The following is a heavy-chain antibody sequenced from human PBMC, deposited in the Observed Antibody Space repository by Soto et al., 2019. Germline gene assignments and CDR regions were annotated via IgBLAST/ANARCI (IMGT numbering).Heavy chain of an antibody. D-gene: IGHD2-2*01. Sequence: GGSLRLSCAASGFTFSSYGMHWVRQAPGKGLEWVAVISYDGSNKYYADSVKGRFTISRDNSKNTLYLQMNSLRAEDTAVYYCAKGQFVERIVVVPASPYYYYGMDVWGQGTTVTVSS. CDR3: AKGQFVERIVVVPASPYYYYGMDV. CDR1: GFTFSSYG. J-gene: IGHJ6*02. V-gene: IGHV3-30*18. CDR2: ISYDGSNK.